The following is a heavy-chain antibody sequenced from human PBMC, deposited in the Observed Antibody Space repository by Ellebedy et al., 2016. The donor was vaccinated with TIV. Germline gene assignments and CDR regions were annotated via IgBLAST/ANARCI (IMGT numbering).Heavy chain of an antibody. Sequence: AASVKVSCKASGVTFSRYAVSWVRQAPGHGLEWMGTLIPMYGKTHYAQKLQGRVTIAADESTNTAFMALSSLKSEDTAIYYCARGEYRNWFDPWGQGTLVTVSS. CDR1: GVTFSRYA. J-gene: IGHJ5*02. D-gene: IGHD3-10*01. CDR3: ARGEYRNWFDP. V-gene: IGHV1-69*13. CDR2: LIPMYGKT.